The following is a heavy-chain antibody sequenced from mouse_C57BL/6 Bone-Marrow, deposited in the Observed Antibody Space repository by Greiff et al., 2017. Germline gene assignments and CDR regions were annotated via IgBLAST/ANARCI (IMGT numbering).Heavy chain of an antibody. Sequence: DVHLVESGGGLVKPGGSLKLSCAASGFTFSDYGMHWVRQAPEKGLAWVAYISSGSSTIYYADTVQGRFTISRDNAKNTLFLQMTSLRSEDTAMYYCARGPTGTVDYWGQGTTLTVSS. CDR2: ISSGSSTI. CDR1: GFTFSDYG. CDR3: ARGPTGTVDY. V-gene: IGHV5-17*01. J-gene: IGHJ2*01. D-gene: IGHD4-1*02.